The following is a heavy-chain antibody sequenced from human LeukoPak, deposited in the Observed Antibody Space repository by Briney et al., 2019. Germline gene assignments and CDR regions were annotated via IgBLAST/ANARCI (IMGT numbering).Heavy chain of an antibody. Sequence: SEPLSLTCTVSGDSFSSVTDYWAWIRQPPGKGLEWIASGDYSGGTYYNPSLESRVALSADMSKNQFSLKLTSVTGADTAVYYCAGERGEEYSSGWYKRNYFDNWGQGIRVTVSS. D-gene: IGHD6-19*01. J-gene: IGHJ4*02. CDR2: GDYSGGT. V-gene: IGHV4-39*07. CDR3: AGERGEEYSSGWYKRNYFDN. CDR1: GDSFSSVTDY.